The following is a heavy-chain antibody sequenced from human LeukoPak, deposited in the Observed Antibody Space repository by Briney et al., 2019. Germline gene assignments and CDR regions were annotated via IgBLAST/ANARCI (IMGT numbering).Heavy chain of an antibody. CDR3: ARDGHYYGMDV. CDR1: GFTISSNY. D-gene: IGHD3/OR15-3a*01. Sequence: GGSLRLSCAASGFTISSNYMSWGRQAPGKGLEWVSVTYSGDSTYYADSVKGRFTISRDNSKNTLYLQMNNLRAEDTAVYYCARDGHYYGMDVWGQGTTVTVSS. J-gene: IGHJ6*02. V-gene: IGHV3-53*01. CDR2: TYSGDST.